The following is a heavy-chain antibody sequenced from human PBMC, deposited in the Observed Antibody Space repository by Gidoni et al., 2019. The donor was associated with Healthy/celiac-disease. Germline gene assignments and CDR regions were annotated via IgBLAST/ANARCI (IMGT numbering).Heavy chain of an antibody. J-gene: IGHJ5*02. V-gene: IGHV1-69*01. CDR2: IIAIFGTA. Sequence: VQLAQSSSEVKKPGSSVKVSCQASGRTFSSYAISWVRQAPGQGLEWMGGIIAIFGTANYAQKFQGRVTIAADESTGTAYMELSSLRSEDTAVYYCAKSRIQPWAAWFDPWGQGTLVTVSS. D-gene: IGHD5-18*01. CDR1: GRTFSSYA. CDR3: AKSRIQPWAAWFDP.